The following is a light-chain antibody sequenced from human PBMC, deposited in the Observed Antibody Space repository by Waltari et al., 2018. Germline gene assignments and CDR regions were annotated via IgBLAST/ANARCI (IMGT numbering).Light chain of an antibody. J-gene: IGKJ1*01. V-gene: IGKV2-28*01. CDR1: PSLLHSNGYNY. Sequence: DIVMTQSPLSLPVTPGEPASISCRSSPSLLHSNGYNYLDWYLQKPGQSPQLLIYLGSNRASGVPDRFSGSGSGTDFTLKISRVEAEDVGVYYCMQALQTGPWTFGQGTKVEIK. CDR2: LGS. CDR3: MQALQTGPWT.